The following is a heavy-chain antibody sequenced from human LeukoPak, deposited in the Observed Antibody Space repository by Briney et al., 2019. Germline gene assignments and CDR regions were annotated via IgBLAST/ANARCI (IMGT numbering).Heavy chain of an antibody. Sequence: PSETLSLTCTVSGGSISSYYWSWIRQPPGKGLEWIGYIYYSGSTNYNPSLKSRVTISVDTSKKQFSLKLSSVTAADTAAYYFARVLGGSPPYDAFDIWGQGTMVTVSS. J-gene: IGHJ3*02. V-gene: IGHV4-59*01. D-gene: IGHD2-15*01. CDR1: GGSISSYY. CDR3: ARVLGGSPPYDAFDI. CDR2: IYYSGST.